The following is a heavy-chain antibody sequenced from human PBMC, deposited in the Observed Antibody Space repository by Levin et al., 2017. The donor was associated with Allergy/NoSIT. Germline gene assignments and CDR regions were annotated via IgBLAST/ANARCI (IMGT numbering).Heavy chain of an antibody. J-gene: IGHJ5*02. CDR3: ARDYSGSYYGWFDP. CDR1: GFTFSSYW. Sequence: ESLKISCAASGFTFSSYWMHWVRQAPGKGLVWVSRINSDGSSTSYADSVKGRFTISRDNAKNTLYLQMNSLRAEDTAVYYCARDYSGSYYGWFDPWGQGTLVTVSS. V-gene: IGHV3-74*01. CDR2: INSDGSST. D-gene: IGHD1-26*01.